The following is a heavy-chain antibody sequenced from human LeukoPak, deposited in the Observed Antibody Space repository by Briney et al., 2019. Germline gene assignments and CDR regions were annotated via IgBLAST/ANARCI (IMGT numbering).Heavy chain of an antibody. D-gene: IGHD3-22*01. J-gene: IGHJ4*02. CDR3: AKARRDSSGRHYFDY. V-gene: IGHV3-23*01. CDR1: GFTFNTYA. CDR2: ISASGGST. Sequence: PGGSLRLSCAASGFTFNTYAMSWVRQAPGKGLEWVSGISASGGSTYYADSVKGRFTISRDNSKNTLYLQMNSLRAEDTAVYYCAKARRDSSGRHYFDYWGQGTLVTVSS.